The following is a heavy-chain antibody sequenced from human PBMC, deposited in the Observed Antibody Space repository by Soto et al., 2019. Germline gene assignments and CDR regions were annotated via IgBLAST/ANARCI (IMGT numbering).Heavy chain of an antibody. Sequence: EVQLLESGGGLVQPGGSLRLSCAASGFTFRSYAMSWVRQAPGKGLEWVSAISGSGGSTYYADSVNGRFTISRDNSKNTLYLQMNSLRAEDTAVYYCAKDWRLEQPFYYYYYGMAVWGQGTTVTVSS. V-gene: IGHV3-23*01. CDR2: ISGSGGST. CDR1: GFTFRSYA. D-gene: IGHD3-3*01. CDR3: AKDWRLEQPFYYYYYGMAV. J-gene: IGHJ6*02.